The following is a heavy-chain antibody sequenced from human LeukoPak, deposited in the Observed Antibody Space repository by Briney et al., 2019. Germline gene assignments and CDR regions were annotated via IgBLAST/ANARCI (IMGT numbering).Heavy chain of an antibody. CDR2: IYYSGST. CDR3: ARHYYDSSGYLDAFDI. D-gene: IGHD3-22*01. CDR1: GGSISSSSYY. V-gene: IGHV4-39*01. Sequence: PSETLSLTCTVSGGSISSSSYYWGWIRQPPGKGLGWIGSIYYSGSTYYNPSLKSRVTISVDTSKNQFSLKLSSVTAADTAVYYCARHYYDSSGYLDAFDIWGQGTMVTVSS. J-gene: IGHJ3*02.